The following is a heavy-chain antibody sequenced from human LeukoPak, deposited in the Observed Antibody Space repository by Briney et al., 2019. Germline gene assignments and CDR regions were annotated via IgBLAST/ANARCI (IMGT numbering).Heavy chain of an antibody. V-gene: IGHV3-74*01. CDR3: ARAPLSGWYDLDY. CDR1: GFTFSSYW. Sequence: GGSLRLSCAASGFTFSSYWMHWVRQAPGKGLVWVSRINSDGSSTSYADSVKGRFTISRDNAKNTLYLQMNSLRAEDTAVYYCARAPLSGWYDLDYWGQGTLVTVSS. D-gene: IGHD6-19*01. CDR2: INSDGSST. J-gene: IGHJ4*02.